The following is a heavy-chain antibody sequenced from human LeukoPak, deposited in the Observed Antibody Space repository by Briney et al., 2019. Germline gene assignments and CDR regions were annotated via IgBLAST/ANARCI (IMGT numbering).Heavy chain of an antibody. CDR2: MSPNSGDT. Sequence: ASVKVSCKASGYTFTSYDFKWVRQAHGQRAEWMGWMSPNSGDTGYAQKFQDRVTMTRNTSISTAYMELSSLRSDDTAVYYCARGPPNWGYDYWGPGTLVTVSS. D-gene: IGHD7-27*01. CDR3: ARGPPNWGYDY. V-gene: IGHV1-8*01. J-gene: IGHJ4*02. CDR1: GYTFTSYD.